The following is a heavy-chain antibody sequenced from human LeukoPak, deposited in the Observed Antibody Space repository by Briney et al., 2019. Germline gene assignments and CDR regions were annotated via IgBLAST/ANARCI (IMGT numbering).Heavy chain of an antibody. CDR2: IYSGGST. V-gene: IGHV3-53*01. D-gene: IGHD2-21*01. CDR1: EFSVGSNY. J-gene: IGHJ4*02. Sequence: GGSLRLSCAASEFSVGSNYMTWVRQAPGKGLEWVSLIYSGGSTYYADSVRGRFTISRDNSKNTLYLQMNSLRAEDAAVYFCAKAPVTSCRGAYCYPFDSWGQGTLVTVS. CDR3: AKAPVTSCRGAYCYPFDS.